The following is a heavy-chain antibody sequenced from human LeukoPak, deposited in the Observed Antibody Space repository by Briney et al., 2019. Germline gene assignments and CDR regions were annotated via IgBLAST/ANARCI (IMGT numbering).Heavy chain of an antibody. J-gene: IGHJ4*02. CDR3: ARGSNWAFDY. Sequence: QSGGSLRLSCAASGFTFSSYWMSWVRQVPGKGLEWVASIKKDGSEKYYVDSVKGRFTMSRDNAKDSLYLEINSLRVEDTAVCYCARGSNWAFDYWGQGTLVTASS. V-gene: IGHV3-7*04. CDR2: IKKDGSEK. CDR1: GFTFSSYW. D-gene: IGHD7-27*01.